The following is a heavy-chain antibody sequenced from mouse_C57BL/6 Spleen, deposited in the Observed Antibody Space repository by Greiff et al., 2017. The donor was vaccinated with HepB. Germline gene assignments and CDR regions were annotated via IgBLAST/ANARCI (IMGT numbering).Heavy chain of an antibody. CDR1: GFTFSDFY. V-gene: IGHV7-1*01. CDR2: SRNKANDYTT. Sequence: EVQRVESGGGLVQSGRSLRLSCATSGFTFSDFYMEWVRQAPGKGLEWIAASRNKANDYTTEYSASVKGRFIVSRDTSQSILYLQMNALRAEDTAIYYCARGLTGTLDYWGQGTTLTVSS. CDR3: ARGLTGTLDY. J-gene: IGHJ2*01. D-gene: IGHD4-1*01.